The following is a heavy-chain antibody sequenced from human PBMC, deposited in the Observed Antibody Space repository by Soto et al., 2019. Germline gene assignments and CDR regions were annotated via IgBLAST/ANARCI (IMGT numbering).Heavy chain of an antibody. D-gene: IGHD6-13*01. CDR2: ISYDGSNK. J-gene: IGHJ4*02. Sequence: PGGSLRLSCAASGFTFSSYGMHWVRQAPGKGLERVAVISYDGSNKYYADSVKGRFTISRDNSKNTLYLQMNSLRAEDTAVYYCAKDRKVAAAALDYWGQGTLVTVSS. V-gene: IGHV3-30*18. CDR1: GFTFSSYG. CDR3: AKDRKVAAAALDY.